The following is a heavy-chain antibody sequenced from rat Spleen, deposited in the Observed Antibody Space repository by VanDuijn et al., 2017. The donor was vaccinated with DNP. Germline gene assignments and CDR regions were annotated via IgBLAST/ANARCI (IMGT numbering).Heavy chain of an antibody. V-gene: IGHV3-3*01. D-gene: IGHD1-4*01. Sequence: EVQLQESGPGLVKPSQSLSLTCSVTAYSIISSYRWNWIRKFPGNKLEWMGYINNAGDTNYNPSLKSRISITRDTSKNQFFLQLNSVTTEDTATYYCARWTRYFDGWGQGVMVTVSS. CDR1: AYSIISSYR. J-gene: IGHJ2*01. CDR2: INNAGDT. CDR3: ARWTRYFDG.